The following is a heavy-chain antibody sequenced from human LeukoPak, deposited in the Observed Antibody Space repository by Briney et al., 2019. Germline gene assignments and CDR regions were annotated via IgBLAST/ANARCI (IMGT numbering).Heavy chain of an antibody. J-gene: IGHJ4*02. CDR3: ARAHSSSSTFDL. CDR2: IWYDGSKK. CDR1: GFTFSDYG. Sequence: PGGPLRLSCAAFGFTFSDYGIHWVRQAPGQGLEWVALIWYDGSKKYYADSVKGRFTISRDNTKNTLYLQLNSLRADDTAVYYCARAHSSSSTFDLWGQGTLVTVSS. D-gene: IGHD6-6*01. V-gene: IGHV3-33*01.